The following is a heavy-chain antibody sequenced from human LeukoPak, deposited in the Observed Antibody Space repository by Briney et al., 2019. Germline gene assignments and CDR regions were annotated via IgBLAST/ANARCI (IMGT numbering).Heavy chain of an antibody. CDR3: ARAGWDYYDSSGRFDY. V-gene: IGHV4-30-4*01. CDR2: IYYSGST. CDR1: GGSISSGDYY. J-gene: IGHJ4*02. Sequence: SESLPLTCTVSGGSISSGDYYWSWIRQPPGKGLELIGYIYYSGSTYYNLSLKSRVTISVDTSKNQFSLKLSSVTAADTAVYYCARAGWDYYDSSGRFDYWGQGTLVTVSS. D-gene: IGHD3-22*01.